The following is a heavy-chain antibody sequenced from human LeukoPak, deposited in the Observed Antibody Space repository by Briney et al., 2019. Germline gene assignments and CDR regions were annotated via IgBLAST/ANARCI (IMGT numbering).Heavy chain of an antibody. V-gene: IGHV1-69*02. CDR3: ARPRGCDYGDPLDY. CDR1: GYTFTGYY. CDR2: IIPILGIA. D-gene: IGHD4-17*01. J-gene: IGHJ4*02. Sequence: GASVKVSCKASGYTFTGYYMHWVRQAPGQGLEWMGRIIPILGIANYAQKFQGRVTITADKSTSTAYMELSSLRSEDTAVYYCARPRGCDYGDPLDYWGQGTLVTVSS.